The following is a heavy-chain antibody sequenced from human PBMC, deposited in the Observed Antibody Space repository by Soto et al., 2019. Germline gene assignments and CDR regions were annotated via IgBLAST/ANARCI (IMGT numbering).Heavy chain of an antibody. J-gene: IGHJ6*03. Sequence: GASVKVSCKASGYTFTRYDINWVRQATGQGLEWMGWMNPNSGNTGYAQKFQGRVTMTRNTSISTAYMELSSLRSEDTAVYYCARGYCNYYYYYMDVWGKGTTVTVSS. V-gene: IGHV1-8*01. CDR2: MNPNSGNT. CDR1: GYTFTRYD. D-gene: IGHD2-8*02. CDR3: ARGYCNYYYYYMDV.